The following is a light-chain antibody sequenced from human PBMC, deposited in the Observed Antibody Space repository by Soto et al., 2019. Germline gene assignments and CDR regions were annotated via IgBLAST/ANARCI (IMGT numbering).Light chain of an antibody. J-gene: IGKJ2*01. V-gene: IGKV1-5*03. CDR3: QQYNSYSPSYT. Sequence: DIQMTQSPSTLSASLGDRVTITCRASQSISSWLAWYQQKPGKDPKLLIYKASSLESGVPSRFSGSGSGTEFPLTISSLQPDDFATYYCQQYNSYSPSYTFGQGTKLEIK. CDR2: KAS. CDR1: QSISSW.